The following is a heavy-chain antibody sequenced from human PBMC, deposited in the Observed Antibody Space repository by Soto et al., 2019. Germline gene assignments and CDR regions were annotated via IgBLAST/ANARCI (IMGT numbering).Heavy chain of an antibody. J-gene: IGHJ6*02. CDR3: ARVDTAMVKNYYYYYGMDV. CDR1: GYSFTSYW. D-gene: IGHD5-18*01. Sequence: GESLKISCXGSGYSFTSYWISWVRQMPGKGLEWMGRIDPSDSYTNYSPSFQGHVTISADKSISTAYLQWSSLKASDTAMYYCARVDTAMVKNYYYYYGMDVWGQGTTVTVSS. CDR2: IDPSDSYT. V-gene: IGHV5-10-1*01.